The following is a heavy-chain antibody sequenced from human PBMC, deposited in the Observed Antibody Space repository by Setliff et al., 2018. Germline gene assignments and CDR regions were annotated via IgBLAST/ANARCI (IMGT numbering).Heavy chain of an antibody. Sequence: GGSLRLSCAASGFSFSSYSMNWVRQAPGKGLEWVSSIGTSSSYIYYADSVKGRFTISRDNAKNSLYLQMNSLRAEDTAVYYCARARSPHLSLIYHMDVWGKGTAVTVSS. D-gene: IGHD3-10*01. V-gene: IGHV3-21*01. J-gene: IGHJ6*03. CDR2: IGTSSSYI. CDR1: GFSFSSYS. CDR3: ARARSPHLSLIYHMDV.